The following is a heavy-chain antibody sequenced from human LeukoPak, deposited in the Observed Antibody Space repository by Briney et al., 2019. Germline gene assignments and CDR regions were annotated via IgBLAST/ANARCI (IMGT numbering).Heavy chain of an antibody. J-gene: IGHJ1*01. D-gene: IGHD3-3*01. CDR1: GDSVSSNSVA. CDR3: ARSAYFAEYFQH. CDR2: TYYRSKWYN. V-gene: IGHV6-1*01. Sequence: SQTLSLTCAISGDSVSSNSVAWNWIRQSPSRGLEWLGRTYYRSKWYNDYAVSVKSRITIDPDTSKNQFSLQLNSVTPEDTAVYYCARSAYFAEYFQHWGQGTLVTVSS.